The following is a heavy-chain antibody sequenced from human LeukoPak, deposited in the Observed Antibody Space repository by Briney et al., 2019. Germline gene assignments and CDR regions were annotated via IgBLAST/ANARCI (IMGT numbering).Heavy chain of an antibody. CDR2: INSGNSSI. J-gene: IGHJ4*02. D-gene: IGHD5-24*01. CDR1: GFTLRSYS. V-gene: IGHV3-48*01. CDR3: AKGVSRDGYNYFDY. Sequence: PAESLTLSCCASGFTLRSYSMDWVRQAPAKGREGVSHINSGNSSIYYEDSVQGRFTIISDNAGNSLYLHMNVLTPEDTAVYYFAKGVSRDGYNYFDYWGEGTLVTVPS.